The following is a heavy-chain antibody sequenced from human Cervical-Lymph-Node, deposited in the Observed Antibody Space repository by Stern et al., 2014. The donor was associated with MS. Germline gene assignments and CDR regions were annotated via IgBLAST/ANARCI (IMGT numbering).Heavy chain of an antibody. J-gene: IGHJ4*02. V-gene: IGHV3-48*02. D-gene: IGHD6-6*01. CDR3: ATDSTSSPVDY. CDR1: GFTFSNNA. Sequence: VQLVESGGVLVQPGGSLRLSCAASGFTFSNNAMTWVRPAPGQGLEWLSYVSSTSTTIYYADSVKGRFTVSRDNAKESLFLQMHSLRDDDTAVYYCATDSTSSPVDYWGQGTLVTVSS. CDR2: VSSTSTTI.